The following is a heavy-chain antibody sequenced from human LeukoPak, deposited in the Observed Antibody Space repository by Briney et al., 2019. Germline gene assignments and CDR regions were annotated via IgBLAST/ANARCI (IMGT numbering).Heavy chain of an antibody. CDR3: ARDLRYSGSWYQIPQYYFDY. CDR2: INPNSGGT. D-gene: IGHD6-13*01. CDR1: GYTFTGYY. Sequence: GASVKVSCKASGYTFTGYYMHWVRQAPGQGLEWMGWINPNSGGTNYAQKFQGRVTMTRDTSISTAYMELSRLRSDDTAVYYCARDLRYSGSWYQIPQYYFDYWGQGTLVTVSS. J-gene: IGHJ4*02. V-gene: IGHV1-2*02.